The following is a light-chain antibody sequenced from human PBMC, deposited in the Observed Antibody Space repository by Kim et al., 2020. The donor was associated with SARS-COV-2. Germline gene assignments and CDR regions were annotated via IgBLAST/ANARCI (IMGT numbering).Light chain of an antibody. CDR2: DNN. CDR3: GTWDNSLSAGYV. Sequence: QKVTRHCVEGRSTIGKHSVSWYQQLPGTAPKLLIYDNNKRPAGIPDRFSGSKSGTSATLGITGLQTGDEADYYCGTWDNSLSAGYVFGTGTKVTVL. CDR1: RSTIGKHS. V-gene: IGLV1-51*01. J-gene: IGLJ1*01.